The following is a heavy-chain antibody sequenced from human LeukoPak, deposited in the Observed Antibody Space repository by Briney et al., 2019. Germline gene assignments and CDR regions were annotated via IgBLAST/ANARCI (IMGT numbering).Heavy chain of an antibody. CDR3: ARDLDWNDEDYYYGMDV. V-gene: IGHV4-61*01. Sequence: SETLSLTCTVSGGSVSSGSSYWSWIRQPPGKGLEWIGYIYYSGSTNYNPPLKSRVTISVDTSKNQFSLKLSSVTAADTAVYYCARDLDWNDEDYYYGMDVWGQGTTVTVSS. CDR1: GGSVSSGSSY. J-gene: IGHJ6*02. D-gene: IGHD1-1*01. CDR2: IYYSGST.